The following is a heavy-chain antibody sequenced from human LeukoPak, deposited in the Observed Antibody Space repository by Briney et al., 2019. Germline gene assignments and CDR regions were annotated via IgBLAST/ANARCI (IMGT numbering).Heavy chain of an antibody. CDR3: ARMDGSGINWFDP. D-gene: IGHD3-10*01. Sequence: TLSLTCTVSGGSISSGGYYWSWIRQHPGKGLEWIGYIYYSGSTYYNPSPKSRVIISVDTSKNQFSLKLSSVTAADTAVYYCARMDGSGINWFDPWGRGTLVTVSS. J-gene: IGHJ5*02. CDR1: GGSISSGGYY. CDR2: IYYSGST. V-gene: IGHV4-31*03.